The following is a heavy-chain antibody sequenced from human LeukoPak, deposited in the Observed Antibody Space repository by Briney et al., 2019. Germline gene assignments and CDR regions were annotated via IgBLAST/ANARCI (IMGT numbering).Heavy chain of an antibody. V-gene: IGHV1-46*01. D-gene: IGHD1-1*01. CDR3: ASDAGHKKYYFDY. CDR2: INPSGGST. CDR1: GYTFTSYY. Sequence: ASVKVSCKASGYTFTSYYMHWVRQAPGQGLEWMGIINPSGGSTSYAQKFQGRVAMTRDTSTSTVYMELSSLRSEDTAVYYCASDAGHKKYYFDYWGQGTLVTVSS. J-gene: IGHJ4*02.